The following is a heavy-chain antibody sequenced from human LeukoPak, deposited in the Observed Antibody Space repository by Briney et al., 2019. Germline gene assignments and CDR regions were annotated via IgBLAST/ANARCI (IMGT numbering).Heavy chain of an antibody. CDR3: ARGGIVGAAYDY. Sequence: ASMKVSCKTSGYTFTSYGISWVRQAPGQGLEWMGWISADNGKTNYAQKLQGRVTMTTDTSTTTAYMELRSLRSEDTAVYYCARGGIVGAAYDYWGQGTLVTVSS. J-gene: IGHJ4*02. V-gene: IGHV1-18*01. D-gene: IGHD1-26*01. CDR1: GYTFTSYG. CDR2: ISADNGKT.